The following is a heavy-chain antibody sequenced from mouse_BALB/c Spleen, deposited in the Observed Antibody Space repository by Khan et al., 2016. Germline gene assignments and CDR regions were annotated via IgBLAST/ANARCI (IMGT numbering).Heavy chain of an antibody. J-gene: IGHJ4*01. V-gene: IGHV1S81*02. CDR1: GNTFTRYW. CDR3: AARAMGY. CDR2: INPSNGRS. Sequence: VELVESGAELVRPGASVKLSCKASGNTFTRYWMHWVHQRPGQGLEWIGEINPSNGRSNYNEKFKSKATLTVDKSSSTAYMQLSSLTSEDSAVYYCAARAMGYWGQGTSVTVSS.